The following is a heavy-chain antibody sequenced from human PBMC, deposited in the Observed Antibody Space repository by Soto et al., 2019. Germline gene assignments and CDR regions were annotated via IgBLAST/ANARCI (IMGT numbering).Heavy chain of an antibody. CDR2: IWYDGSNK. CDR3: ARGAKPYYYDSSGRELDY. CDR1: GFTFSSYG. J-gene: IGHJ4*02. Sequence: GGSLRLSCAASGFTFSSYGMHWVRQAPGKGLEWVAVIWYDGSNKYYADSVKGRFTISRDNSKNTLYLQMNSLRAEDTAVYYCARGAKPYYYDSSGRELDYWGQGTLVTVSS. D-gene: IGHD3-22*01. V-gene: IGHV3-33*01.